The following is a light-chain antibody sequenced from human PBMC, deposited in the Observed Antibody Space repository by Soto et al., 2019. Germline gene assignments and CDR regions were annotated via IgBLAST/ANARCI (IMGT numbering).Light chain of an antibody. CDR3: QQYTDWPLT. CDR1: QTVTSTY. J-gene: IGKJ1*01. Sequence: EVVMTQSPATLSVSPGERATLSCRASQTVTSTYLAWYQQKPGQAPRLLIYGISSSATGVPDRFNGSGSGTDFTLTISRLEPEDFAVYYCQQYTDWPLTFGQGTKVDIK. CDR2: GIS. V-gene: IGKV3-20*01.